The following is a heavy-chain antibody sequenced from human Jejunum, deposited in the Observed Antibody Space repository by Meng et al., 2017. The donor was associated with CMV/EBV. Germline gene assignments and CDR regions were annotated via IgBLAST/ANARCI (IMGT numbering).Heavy chain of an antibody. CDR2: IYTSGST. Sequence: QVQLQESGPGLVTPSQTLSCICTVSGGSINNYYWNWIRQSAGKGLEWIGRIYTSGSTNYNPSRQGPVTMSVDTSKHQFSLKLASVTAADTAVYYCARGYSSDWYDYWGQGTLVTVSS. D-gene: IGHD6-19*01. J-gene: IGHJ4*02. V-gene: IGHV4-4*07. CDR3: ARGYSSDWYDY. CDR1: GGSINNYY.